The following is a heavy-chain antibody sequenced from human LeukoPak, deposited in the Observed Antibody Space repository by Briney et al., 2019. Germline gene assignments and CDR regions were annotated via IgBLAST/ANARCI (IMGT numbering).Heavy chain of an antibody. CDR1: GFIFSNYA. CDR2: ISGSGGTT. V-gene: IGHV3-23*01. Sequence: GGSLRLSCATSGFIFSNYAMSWVRQAPGKGLEWVSSISGSGGTTNYADSVKGRFTISRDTSKNTLYLQMNSLRAEDTAVYYCAKAYKDYGGITGGFDYWGQGTLVTVFS. J-gene: IGHJ4*02. D-gene: IGHD4-23*01. CDR3: AKAYKDYGGITGGFDY.